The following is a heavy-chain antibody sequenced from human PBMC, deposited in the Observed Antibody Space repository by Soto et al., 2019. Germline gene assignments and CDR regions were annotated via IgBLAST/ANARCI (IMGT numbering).Heavy chain of an antibody. J-gene: IGHJ4*02. CDR1: GYRFTTYY. D-gene: IGHD5-18*01. CDR2: MNLDTGGT. V-gene: IGHV1-2*06. CDR3: ARDGNFALRGYSFGFDF. Sequence: ASVKVSCKASGYRFTTYYIHWVRQAPGQGLEWMGRMNLDTGGTTYAQKFQGRVTMTRDTSISTAYLEVSSVKSDDTAMYYCARDGNFALRGYSFGFDFWGQGNMVTVSS.